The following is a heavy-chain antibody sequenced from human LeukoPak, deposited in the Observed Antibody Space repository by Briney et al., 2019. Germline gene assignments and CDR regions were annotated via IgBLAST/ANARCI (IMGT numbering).Heavy chain of an antibody. Sequence: SGGSLRLSCAASGFTFNNYAMSWVRQAPGKGLEWVSAIGSDGKTYYADSVRGRFTISRDNSKNMLYLQINSLRADDTAVYYCARETTVTFPDAFDIWGQGTMVTVSS. V-gene: IGHV3-23*01. CDR3: ARETTVTFPDAFDI. D-gene: IGHD4-17*01. J-gene: IGHJ3*02. CDR1: GFTFNNYA. CDR2: IGSDGKT.